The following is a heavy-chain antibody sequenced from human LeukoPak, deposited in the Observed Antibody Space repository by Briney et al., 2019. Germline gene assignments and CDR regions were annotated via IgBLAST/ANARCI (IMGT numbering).Heavy chain of an antibody. V-gene: IGHV3-48*04. CDR2: ISSNSDTI. CDR3: ASSWDY. Sequence: GGSLRLSCAASGFTFSSYSMNWVRQAPGKGLEWVSYISSNSDTIYYADSVKGRFTISIDNAWNSLYLQMNSLRAEDTAVYYCASSWDYWGQGTLVTVSS. J-gene: IGHJ4*02. CDR1: GFTFSSYS.